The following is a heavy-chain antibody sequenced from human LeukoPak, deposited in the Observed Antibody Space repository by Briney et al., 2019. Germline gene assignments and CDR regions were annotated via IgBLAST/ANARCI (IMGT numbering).Heavy chain of an antibody. CDR3: ARALWSGPVYYGMDV. Sequence: GGSLRLSCAASGFSFSNYNMNWVRQAPGKGLEWVSSISSTSSYIYYADSVKGRFTISRNNAKNSLYLQMNSLRAEDTAVYYCARALWSGPVYYGMDVWGQGTTVTVSS. D-gene: IGHD3-10*01. CDR1: GFSFSNYN. CDR2: ISSTSSYI. V-gene: IGHV3-21*06. J-gene: IGHJ6*02.